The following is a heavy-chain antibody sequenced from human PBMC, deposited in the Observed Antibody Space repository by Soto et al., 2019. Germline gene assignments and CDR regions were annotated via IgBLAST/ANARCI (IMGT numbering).Heavy chain of an antibody. J-gene: IGHJ4*02. CDR1: GFTFSSYI. CDR2: ISSSSSYI. D-gene: IGHD4-17*01. Sequence: GGSLRLSCAASGFTFSSYIMNWVRQSPGKGLEWVSSISSSSSYIYYADSVKGRFTISRDNAKNSLYLQMNSLRAEDTAVYYCARPPTTVTTNYLDYWGQGTLVTVSS. CDR3: ARPPTTVTTNYLDY. V-gene: IGHV3-21*01.